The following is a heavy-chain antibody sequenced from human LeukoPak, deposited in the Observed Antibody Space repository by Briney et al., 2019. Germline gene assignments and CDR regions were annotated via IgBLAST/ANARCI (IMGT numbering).Heavy chain of an antibody. CDR3: AREGGGHDAFDI. CDR1: GFTFSSYS. CDR2: ISSSSSYI. J-gene: IGHJ3*02. V-gene: IGHV3-21*01. D-gene: IGHD6-25*01. Sequence: PGGSLRLPCATSGFTFSSYSMNWVRQAPGKGLEWVSSISSSSSYIYYADSVKGRFTISRDNAKNSLYLQMNSLRAEDTAVYYCAREGGGHDAFDIWGQGTMVTVSS.